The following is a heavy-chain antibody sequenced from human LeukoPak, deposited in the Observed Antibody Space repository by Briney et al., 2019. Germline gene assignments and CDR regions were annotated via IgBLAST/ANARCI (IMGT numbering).Heavy chain of an antibody. CDR3: ASGYDSSTYQPFIDY. Sequence: SETLSLTCTVYGGSISSSSYYWGWIRQPPGKGLEWIVSIYYSGSTYYHPSLKSRVTISVEPSKNQFSLKLRSVTAADTAVYYCASGYDSSTYQPFIDYWGQGTLVTVSS. D-gene: IGHD3-22*01. CDR2: IYYSGST. CDR1: GGSISSSSYY. J-gene: IGHJ4*02. V-gene: IGHV4-39*01.